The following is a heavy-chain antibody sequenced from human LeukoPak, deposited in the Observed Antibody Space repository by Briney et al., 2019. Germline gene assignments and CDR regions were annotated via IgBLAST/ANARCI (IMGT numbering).Heavy chain of an antibody. CDR3: ATGLDTHNYYDSSGYLGY. Sequence: GASVKVSCKVSGYTLTELSMHWVRQAPGKGLEWMGGFDPEDGETIYAQKFQGRVTMTEDTSTDTAYMELSSLRSEDTAVYYCATGLDTHNYYDSSGYLGYWGQGTLVTVSS. D-gene: IGHD3-22*01. CDR2: FDPEDGET. V-gene: IGHV1-24*01. J-gene: IGHJ4*02. CDR1: GYTLTELS.